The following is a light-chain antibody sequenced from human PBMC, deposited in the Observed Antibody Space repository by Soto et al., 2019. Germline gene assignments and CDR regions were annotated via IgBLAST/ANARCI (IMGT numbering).Light chain of an antibody. CDR3: QQYTDWPLT. J-gene: IGKJ1*01. CDR1: QSVSSY. V-gene: IGKV3-20*01. CDR2: GVS. Sequence: EIVLTQAPATLSLSPGERAPLSCRASQSVSSYLAWYQQKPGQAPRLLIYGVSSRATGVPDRFSGSGSGTDFTLTISRLEPEDFAVYDCQQYTDWPLTFGQGTKVDI.